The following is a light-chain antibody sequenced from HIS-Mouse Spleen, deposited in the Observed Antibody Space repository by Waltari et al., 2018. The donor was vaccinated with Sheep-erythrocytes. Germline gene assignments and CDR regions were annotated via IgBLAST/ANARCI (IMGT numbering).Light chain of an antibody. CDR1: SGINVGTYR. Sequence: QAVLTQPSSLSASPGASASLTCTLRSGINVGTYRIYWYQQKPGSPPQYLLRQKSDSDKRQGSGVPSLFSGSKDASANAGILLISGLQAEDEADYYCMIWHSSAWVFGGGTKLTVL. CDR3: MIWHSSAWV. V-gene: IGLV5-45*03. CDR2: QKSDSDK. J-gene: IGLJ3*02.